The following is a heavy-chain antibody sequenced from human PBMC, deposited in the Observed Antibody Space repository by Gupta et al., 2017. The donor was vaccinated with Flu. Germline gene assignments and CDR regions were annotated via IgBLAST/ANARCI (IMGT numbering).Heavy chain of an antibody. Sequence: EVQLVESGGGLVQPGGSMRLSCAASGFTFSTSYLQWVRQAPGKGLVWVSRINADGSTTTYSDSVKGRFTISRDNAKNTLYLHMISLGADDTSVYYCATVTTGCWGHVTLVTVSS. CDR2: INADGSTT. CDR1: GFTFSTSY. J-gene: IGHJ4*01. V-gene: IGHV3-74*03. D-gene: IGHD4-17*01. CDR3: ATVTTGC.